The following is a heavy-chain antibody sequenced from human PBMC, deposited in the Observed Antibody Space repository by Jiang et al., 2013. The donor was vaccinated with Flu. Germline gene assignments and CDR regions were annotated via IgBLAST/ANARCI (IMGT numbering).Heavy chain of an antibody. CDR2: INPSGGST. CDR3: ARDGSGSYYIYYYYYGMDV. Sequence: QLVESGAEVKKPGASVKVSCKASGYTFTSYYMHWVRQAPGQGLEWMGIINPSGGSTSYAQKFQGRVTMTRDTSTSTVYMELSSLRSEDTAVYYCARDGSGSYYIYYYYYGMDVWGQGTTVTVSS. J-gene: IGHJ6*02. V-gene: IGHV1-46*01. CDR1: GYTFTSYY. D-gene: IGHD3-10*01.